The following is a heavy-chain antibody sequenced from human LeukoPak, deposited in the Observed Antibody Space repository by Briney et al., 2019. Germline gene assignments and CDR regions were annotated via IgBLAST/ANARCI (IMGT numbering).Heavy chain of an antibody. D-gene: IGHD6-13*01. CDR1: GYTFISYD. V-gene: IGHV1-8*01. Sequence: ASVKVSCKASGYTFISYDINWVRQATGQGLEWMGWMNPNSGNTGYAQKFQGRVTITRHTSISTAYMELSSLRSEDTAVYYCARRAYSYSSSWYVDYWGQGTLVTVSS. J-gene: IGHJ4*02. CDR2: MNPNSGNT. CDR3: ARRAYSYSSSWYVDY.